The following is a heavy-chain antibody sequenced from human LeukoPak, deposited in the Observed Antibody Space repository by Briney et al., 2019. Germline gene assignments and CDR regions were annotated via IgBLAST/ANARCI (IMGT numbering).Heavy chain of an antibody. CDR1: GYTFTGYY. V-gene: IGHV1-2*02. CDR3: ALCSGYDTPFDY. Sequence: ASVKVSCKASGYTFTGYYMHWVRQAPGQGLEWMGWINPNSGGTNYAQKFQGRVTMTRDTSISTAYMELSRLRSDDTAVYYCALCSGYDTPFDYWGQGTLVTVSS. D-gene: IGHD5-12*01. J-gene: IGHJ4*02. CDR2: INPNSGGT.